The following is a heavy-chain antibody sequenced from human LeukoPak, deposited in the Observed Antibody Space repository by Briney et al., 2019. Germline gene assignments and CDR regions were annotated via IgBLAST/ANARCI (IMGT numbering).Heavy chain of an antibody. J-gene: IGHJ4*02. CDR2: FDPEDGET. CDR3: ATDLRGSIWFGELLPFDY. D-gene: IGHD3-10*01. V-gene: IGHV1-24*01. CDR1: GYTLTELS. Sequence: PSVSLSCKVSGYTLTELSMHWVRPAPGKGLEWMGGFDPEDGETIYAQKFQGRVTTTEDTSTDTAYMELSSLRSEDTAVYYCATDLRGSIWFGELLPFDYWGQGNLDSVSS.